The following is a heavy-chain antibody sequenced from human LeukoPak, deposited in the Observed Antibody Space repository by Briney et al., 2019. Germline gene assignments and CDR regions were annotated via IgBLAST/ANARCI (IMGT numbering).Heavy chain of an antibody. D-gene: IGHD2-15*01. CDR3: AKDVVVVAATHLQH. J-gene: IGHJ1*01. V-gene: IGHV3-23*01. CDR2: ISGSGGST. CDR1: GFTFSSCA. Sequence: QPGGSLRLSCAASGFTFSSCAMSWVRQAPGKGLEWVSAISGSGGSTYYADSVKGRFTISRDNSKNTLYLQMNSLRAEDTAVYYCAKDVVVVAATHLQHWGQGTLVTVSS.